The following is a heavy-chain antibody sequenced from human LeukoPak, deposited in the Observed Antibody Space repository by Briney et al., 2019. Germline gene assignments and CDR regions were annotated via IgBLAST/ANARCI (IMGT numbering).Heavy chain of an antibody. V-gene: IGHV4-4*09. J-gene: IGHJ4*02. CDR2: IYSGGST. Sequence: PSETLSLTCTVSGGSISNNYWSWLRQPPGKGLEWIGYIYSGGSTSYNPSLESRVTISVDTSNNHFSLKLSSVTAADTAVYFCARHGSKLVGASTIYFDKWGQGVLVTVSS. D-gene: IGHD1-26*01. CDR1: GGSISNNY. CDR3: ARHGSKLVGASTIYFDK.